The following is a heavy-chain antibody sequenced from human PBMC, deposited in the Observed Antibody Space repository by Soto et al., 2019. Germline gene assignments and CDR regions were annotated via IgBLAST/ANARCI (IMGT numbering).Heavy chain of an antibody. J-gene: IGHJ6*02. V-gene: IGHV4-30-4*01. CDR1: GGSISSGDYY. Sequence: SETLSLTCTVSGGSISSGDYYWSWIRQPPGKGLEWIGYIYYSGSTYYNPSLKSRVTISVDTSKNQFSLKLSSVTAADTAVYYCARASRGGDFWSGGYYYGMDVWGQGTTVTVSS. CDR2: IYYSGST. CDR3: ARASRGGDFWSGGYYYGMDV. D-gene: IGHD3-3*01.